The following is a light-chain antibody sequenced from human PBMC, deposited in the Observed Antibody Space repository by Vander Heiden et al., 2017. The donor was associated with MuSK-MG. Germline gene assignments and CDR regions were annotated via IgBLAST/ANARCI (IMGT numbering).Light chain of an antibody. Sequence: QSVLTQPPSASGPPGPGLTIPCSGRGSNIGRNSVNWFQQVPGTAPKLLIYSDNQRPSGVPDRFSGSKSGTSASLAISALQSDDETDFYCATWDDSLHGPVFGGGTKVTVL. V-gene: IGLV1-44*01. J-gene: IGLJ3*02. CDR1: GSNIGRNS. CDR2: SDN. CDR3: ATWDDSLHGPV.